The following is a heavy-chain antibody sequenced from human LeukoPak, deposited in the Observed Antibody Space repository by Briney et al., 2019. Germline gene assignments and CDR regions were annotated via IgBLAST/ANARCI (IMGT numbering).Heavy chain of an antibody. V-gene: IGHV3-15*01. J-gene: IGHJ5*02. CDR3: ITDPREPVSFA. Sequence: GGSLRLSCAASGFTFSNAWMSWVRQAPGKGLEWVGRIRSKIDGGTRDYAASVKGRFTISRDDSQNTLFLQMNSLKTEDTGVYYCITDPREPVSFAWGQGTQVTVSS. D-gene: IGHD1-14*01. CDR2: IRSKIDGGTR. CDR1: GFTFSNAW.